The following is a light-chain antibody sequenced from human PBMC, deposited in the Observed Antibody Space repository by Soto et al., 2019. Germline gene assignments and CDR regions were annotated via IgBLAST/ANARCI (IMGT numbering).Light chain of an antibody. V-gene: IGKV4-1*01. CDR2: WAS. CDR1: QSLLYSSNNKNY. Sequence: DFVMTQSPDSLAVSLGERATINCKSSQSLLYSSNNKNYLTWYQQKPGQSPKLLIYWASIRVSGVPDRFSGSGSGTDFTLTISSLQAEDVAVYYCQQYYSPPHTFGQGTKLEIK. J-gene: IGKJ2*01. CDR3: QQYYSPPHT.